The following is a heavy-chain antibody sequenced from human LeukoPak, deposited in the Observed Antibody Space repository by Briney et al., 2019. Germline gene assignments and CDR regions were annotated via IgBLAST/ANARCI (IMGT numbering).Heavy chain of an antibody. CDR3: ARDRGYGISEWLSKRDLLYYFDY. V-gene: IGHV1-2*02. Sequence: ASVKVSRKASGYTFTGYYMHWVRQAPGQGLEWMGWINPNSGGTNYAQKFQGRVTMTRDTSISTAYMELSRLRSDDTAVYYCARDRGYGISEWLSKRDLLYYFDYWGQGTLVTVSS. D-gene: IGHD3-3*01. CDR2: INPNSGGT. CDR1: GYTFTGYY. J-gene: IGHJ4*02.